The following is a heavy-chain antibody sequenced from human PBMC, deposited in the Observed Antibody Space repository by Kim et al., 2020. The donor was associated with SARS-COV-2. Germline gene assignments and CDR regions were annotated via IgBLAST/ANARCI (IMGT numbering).Heavy chain of an antibody. CDR1: GYSFINYG. D-gene: IGHD6-13*01. Sequence: ASVKVSCKASGYSFINYGLHWVRQAPGQSLQWMGWMNPGDGNTRYSQKFRGRATITRDTSANTAYLDLSSLTSEDSAVYYCTRAQDIYSSSCADLWGQGTLVTVSS. V-gene: IGHV1-3*01. J-gene: IGHJ4*02. CDR2: MNPGDGNT. CDR3: TRAQDIYSSSCADL.